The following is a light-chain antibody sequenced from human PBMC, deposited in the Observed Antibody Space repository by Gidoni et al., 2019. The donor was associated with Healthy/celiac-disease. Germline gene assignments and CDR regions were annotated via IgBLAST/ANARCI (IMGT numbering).Light chain of an antibody. CDR2: QDS. CDR1: KLWDKY. Sequence: SYELTQPPSVSGSPGQTASITCSGDKLWDKYACWYQQKPGQSPVLVIYQDSKRPSGIPERFSGSNSGNTATLTISGTQAMDEADYYCQAWDSSTAVFGTGTKVTVL. V-gene: IGLV3-1*01. CDR3: QAWDSSTAV. J-gene: IGLJ1*01.